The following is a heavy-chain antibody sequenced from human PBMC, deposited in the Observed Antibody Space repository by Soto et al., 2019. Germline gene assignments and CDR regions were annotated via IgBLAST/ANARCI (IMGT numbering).Heavy chain of an antibody. CDR3: ARGEVIAARPGAFDI. J-gene: IGHJ3*02. CDR2: IIPIFGTA. Sequence: SVKVSCKASGGTFSSYAISWVRQAPGQGLEWMGGIIPIFGTANYAQKFQGRVTITADESTSTAYMELSSLRSEDTAVYYCARGEVIAARPGAFDIWGQGTMVTVSS. CDR1: GGTFSSYA. D-gene: IGHD6-6*01. V-gene: IGHV1-69*13.